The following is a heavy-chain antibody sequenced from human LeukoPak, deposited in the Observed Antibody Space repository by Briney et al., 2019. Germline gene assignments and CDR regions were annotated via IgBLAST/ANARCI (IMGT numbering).Heavy chain of an antibody. CDR3: ARGGIVVVVAATLRPNRNWYFDL. CDR2: INPNSGGT. Sequence: ASVKVSCKASGYTFTGYYMHWVRQAPGQGLEWMGWINPNSGGTNYAQKFQGRVTMTRDTSISTAYMELSRLRSDDTAVYYCARGGIVVVVAATLRPNRNWYFDLWGRGTLVTVSS. CDR1: GYTFTGYY. J-gene: IGHJ2*01. D-gene: IGHD2-15*01. V-gene: IGHV1-2*02.